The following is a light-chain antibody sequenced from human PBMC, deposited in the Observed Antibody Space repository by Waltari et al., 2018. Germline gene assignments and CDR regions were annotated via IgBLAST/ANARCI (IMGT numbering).Light chain of an antibody. J-gene: IGKJ1*01. Sequence: EIVMTQSPATLSVSPGERATLSCRASQSVSSNLAWYQQKPGQAPRLLIYGASTRATGIPARFSGSGSGTEFTLTISSLQSEDFGVYYCHQYNNWWTFGQGTKVEIK. CDR3: HQYNNWWT. CDR2: GAS. V-gene: IGKV3-15*01. CDR1: QSVSSN.